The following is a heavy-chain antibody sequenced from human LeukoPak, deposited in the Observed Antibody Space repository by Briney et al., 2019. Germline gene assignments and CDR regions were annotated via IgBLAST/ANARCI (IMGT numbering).Heavy chain of an antibody. CDR3: ARDQTPYYDSSGYYYGVDY. CDR1: GFTLSSYG. J-gene: IGHJ4*02. CDR2: IWYDGSNK. Sequence: GRSLRLSCAASGFTLSSYGMPWVRQAPGKGLEWVAVIWYDGSNKYYADSVKGRFTISRDNSKNTLYLQMNSLRAEDTAVYYCARDQTPYYDSSGYYYGVDYWGQGTLVTVSS. V-gene: IGHV3-33*01. D-gene: IGHD3-22*01.